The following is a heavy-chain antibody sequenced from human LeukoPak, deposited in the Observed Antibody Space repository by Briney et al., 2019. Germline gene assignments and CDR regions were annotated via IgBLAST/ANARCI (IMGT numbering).Heavy chain of an antibody. J-gene: IGHJ4*02. Sequence: GGSLRLSCAASGFTFSTYAMSWVRQAPGKGLEWVSGISGSSSHTEDADSVKGRFTISRDNSKNTLFLQMNNLRVEDTALYYCTKEYDKANRSPQWGFDSWGQGTLVTVSS. D-gene: IGHD6-19*01. V-gene: IGHV3-23*01. CDR2: ISGSSSHT. CDR3: TKEYDKANRSPQWGFDS. CDR1: GFTFSTYA.